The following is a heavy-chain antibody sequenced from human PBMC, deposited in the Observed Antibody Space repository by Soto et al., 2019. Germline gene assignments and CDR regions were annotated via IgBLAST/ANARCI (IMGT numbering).Heavy chain of an antibody. CDR1: GGSFSGYY. CDR2: INHSGST. V-gene: IGHV4-34*01. CDR3: ARVSVSTGDYLYYFDY. D-gene: IGHD4-17*01. Sequence: SETLSLTCAVYGGSFSGYYWSWIRQPPGKGLEWIGEINHSGSTNYNPSLKSRVTISVDTSKNQFSLKLSSVTAADTAVYYCARVSVSTGDYLYYFDYWGQGTLVTVSS. J-gene: IGHJ4*02.